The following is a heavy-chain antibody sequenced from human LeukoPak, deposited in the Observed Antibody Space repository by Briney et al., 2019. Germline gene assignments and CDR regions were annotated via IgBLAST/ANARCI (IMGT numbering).Heavy chain of an antibody. J-gene: IGHJ6*02. Sequence: GASVKVSCKASGYTFTSYGISWVRQAPGQGLEWMGWISAYNGDTNYAQKLQGRVTMTTDTSTSTAYMELRSPRSDDTAVYYCARGVCTNGICYGPYYYYGMDVWGQGTTVTVSS. CDR2: ISAYNGDT. CDR1: GYTFTSYG. D-gene: IGHD2-8*01. CDR3: ARGVCTNGICYGPYYYYGMDV. V-gene: IGHV1-18*01.